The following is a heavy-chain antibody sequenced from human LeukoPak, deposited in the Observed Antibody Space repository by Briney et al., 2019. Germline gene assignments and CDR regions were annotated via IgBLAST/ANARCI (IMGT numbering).Heavy chain of an antibody. V-gene: IGHV1-18*01. J-gene: IGHJ3*02. D-gene: IGHD3-3*01. CDR1: GYTFTSYG. CDR2: ISAYNGNT. CDR3: ASARGAIFGVVTHGDAFDI. Sequence: ASVKVSCKASGYTFTSYGISRVRQAPGQGLEWMGWISAYNGNTNYAQKLQGRVTMTTDTSTSTAYMELRSLRSDDTAVYYCASARGAIFGVVTHGDAFDIWGQGTMVTVSS.